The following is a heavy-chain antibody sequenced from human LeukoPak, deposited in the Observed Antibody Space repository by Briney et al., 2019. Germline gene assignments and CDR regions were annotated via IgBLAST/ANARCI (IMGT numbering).Heavy chain of an antibody. Sequence: ASAKVSCKASGYTFTNYGITWVRQAPGQGLEWMGWISAYNANTNYAQKFQGRVTKTTDTSTSTVYMELRSLRSDDTAIYYCARTDYDILTGARMDVWGKGTTVTVSS. CDR1: GYTFTNYG. J-gene: IGHJ6*04. D-gene: IGHD3-9*01. V-gene: IGHV1-18*04. CDR2: ISAYNANT. CDR3: ARTDYDILTGARMDV.